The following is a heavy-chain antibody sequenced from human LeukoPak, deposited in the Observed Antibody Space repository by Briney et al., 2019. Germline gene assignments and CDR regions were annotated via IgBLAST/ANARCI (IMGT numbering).Heavy chain of an antibody. CDR3: ARVGLAYYDILTGYNNWFDP. J-gene: IGHJ5*02. CDR1: GGTFSSYA. Sequence: ASVTVSCKASGGTFSSYAISWVRQAPGQGPEWMGGIIPIFGTANYAQKFQGRVTITTDESTSTAYMELSSLRSEDTAVYYCARVGLAYYDILTGYNNWFDPWGQGTLATVSS. CDR2: IIPIFGTA. D-gene: IGHD3-9*01. V-gene: IGHV1-69*05.